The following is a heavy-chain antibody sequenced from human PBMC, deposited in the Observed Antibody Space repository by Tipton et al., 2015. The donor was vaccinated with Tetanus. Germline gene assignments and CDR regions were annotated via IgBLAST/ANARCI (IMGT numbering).Heavy chain of an antibody. CDR2: INPNSGGT. D-gene: IGHD2-15*01. J-gene: IGHJ6*02. CDR1: GYTFTGYY. Sequence: QMQLVQSGAEVKKPGASVKVSCKASGYTFTGYYMHWVRQAPGQGLEWMGWINPNSGGTNYAQKFQGRVTMTRDTSISTAYMELSRLRSDDTAVYYCARRSIHYCSGGSCYSLGVWGQGTTVTVSS. CDR3: ARRSIHYCSGGSCYSLGV. V-gene: IGHV1-2*02.